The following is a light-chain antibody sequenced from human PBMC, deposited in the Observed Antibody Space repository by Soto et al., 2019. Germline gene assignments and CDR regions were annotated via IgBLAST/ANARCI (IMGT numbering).Light chain of an antibody. V-gene: IGKV1D-12*01. Sequence: DIQMTQSPSSVSASVGDRVTFTCRASENIDTYLAWYQQKPGKAPKLLIYLASTLQSGVPSRFRGSGYGRDFSLTVSSLKPEDFATYICQQGDDLPSTFGGGTKVEI. CDR2: LAS. CDR3: QQGDDLPST. J-gene: IGKJ4*01. CDR1: ENIDTY.